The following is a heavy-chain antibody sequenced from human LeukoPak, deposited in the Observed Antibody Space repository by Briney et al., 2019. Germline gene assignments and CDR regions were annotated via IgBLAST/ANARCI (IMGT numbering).Heavy chain of an antibody. Sequence: SETLSLTCTVSGGSVSSGSYYWSWIRQPPGKGLEWIGYSYYSGNTNYNPSLKSRVTISVDTSKNQFSLKLSSVTAADTAVYYCARGYVTGPDYWGQGTLVTVSS. J-gene: IGHJ4*02. CDR3: ARGYVTGPDY. D-gene: IGHD1-14*01. V-gene: IGHV4-61*01. CDR1: GGSVSSGSYY. CDR2: SYYSGNT.